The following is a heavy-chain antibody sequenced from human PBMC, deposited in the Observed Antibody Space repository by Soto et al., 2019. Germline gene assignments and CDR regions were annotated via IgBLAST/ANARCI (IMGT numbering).Heavy chain of an antibody. J-gene: IGHJ6*03. V-gene: IGHV3-21*01. CDR2: ISSGNEYI. CDR3: ARGVGGSCSIGSCIVYSYYNHMDA. D-gene: IGHD2-15*01. CDR1: GFDFSSYS. Sequence: EAQLVESGGGLVMPGGSLRLSCTASGFDFSSYSMNWVRQAPGKGLEWVSSISSGNEYIFYADSLKGRSTISRDNAKNSLYLQMNSLREEDTAVDYCARGVGGSCSIGSCIVYSYYNHMDAWGKGTTVTVSS.